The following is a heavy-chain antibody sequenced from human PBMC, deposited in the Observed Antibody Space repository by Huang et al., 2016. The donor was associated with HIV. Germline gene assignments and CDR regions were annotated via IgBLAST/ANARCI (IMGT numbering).Heavy chain of an antibody. CDR3: ARHREGPVAYYSGWGSHLNYMDV. J-gene: IGHJ6*03. V-gene: IGHV4-39*01. Sequence: QLLLQESGPGLVKPSEALALTCAVSGGSIRSSDYHWGWIRQPPGKGLAWIGCIYSKGRTHDSPSLKSRGTMAVDTSKNLFFLNLTSMTAADTAVYYCARHREGPVAYYSGWGSHLNYMDVWGRGRTVVVSS. CDR1: GGSIRSSDYH. D-gene: IGHD3-10*01. CDR2: IYSKGRT.